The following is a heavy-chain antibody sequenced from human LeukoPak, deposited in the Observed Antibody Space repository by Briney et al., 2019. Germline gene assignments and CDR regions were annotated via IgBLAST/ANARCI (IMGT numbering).Heavy chain of an antibody. CDR3: ARGLNMVRGVINRYFDY. CDR2: MNHSGST. V-gene: IGHV4-34*01. Sequence: PSETLSLTCAVYGGSFSGYYWTWIRQPPGKGLEWIGEMNHSGSTSYNPSLTSRVTISVDTSKNQFSLKLSSVAAADTAVYYCARGLNMVRGVINRYFDYWGQGTLVTVSS. CDR1: GGSFSGYY. J-gene: IGHJ4*02. D-gene: IGHD3-10*01.